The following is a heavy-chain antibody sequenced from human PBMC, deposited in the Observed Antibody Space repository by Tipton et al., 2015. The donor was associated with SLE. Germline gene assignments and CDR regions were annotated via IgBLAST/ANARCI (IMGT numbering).Heavy chain of an antibody. CDR2: INHSGST. CDR3: ASGADAFDI. V-gene: IGHV4-34*01. Sequence: TLSLTCAVYGGSFSGYYWSWIRQPPGKGLEWIGEINHSGSTNHNPSLKSRVTISVDTSKNQFSLKLSSVTAADTAVYYCASGADAFDIWGQGTMVTVSS. CDR1: GGSFSGYY. J-gene: IGHJ3*02.